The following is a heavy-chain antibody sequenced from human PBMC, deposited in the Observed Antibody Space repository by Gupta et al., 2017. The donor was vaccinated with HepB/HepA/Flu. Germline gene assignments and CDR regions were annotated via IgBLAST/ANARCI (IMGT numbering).Heavy chain of an antibody. J-gene: IGHJ5*02. CDR2: INHIGNS. D-gene: IGHD2-15*01. CDR1: DGFFRDYS. CDR3: ARGPRYCSGNICRKIHNWLDP. V-gene: IGHV4-34*02. Sequence: QVQLRQWGAGLLKPSETLSLTCAVFDGFFRDYSWNWVRQYPGKGLEWIGQINHIGNSNYNPSLMTRLTMSVDTSKNQFSLNLRSVTAADTAVYFCARGPRYCSGNICRKIHNWLDPWGQGTLVTVSA.